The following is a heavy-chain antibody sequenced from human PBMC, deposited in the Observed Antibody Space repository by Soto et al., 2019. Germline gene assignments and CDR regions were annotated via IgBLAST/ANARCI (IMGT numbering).Heavy chain of an antibody. D-gene: IGHD2-2*01. CDR3: ARDRVPAARPGYFDY. V-gene: IGHV1-3*01. J-gene: IGHJ4*02. Sequence: ASVKVSCKASGYAFTGYAMHWVRQAPGQRLEWMGWINAGNGNTKYSQKFQGRVTITRDTSASTAYMELSSLRSEDTAVYYCARDRVPAARPGYFDYWGQGTLVTVSS. CDR1: GYAFTGYA. CDR2: INAGNGNT.